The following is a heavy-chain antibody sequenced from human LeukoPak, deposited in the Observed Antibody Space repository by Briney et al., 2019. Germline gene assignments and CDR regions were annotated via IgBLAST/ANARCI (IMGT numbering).Heavy chain of an antibody. J-gene: IGHJ4*02. CDR3: TRVDASGDSTLHFDY. CDR1: GGSFSGYY. D-gene: IGHD4-17*01. CDR2: IYHSGST. Sequence: SETLSLTCAVYGGSFSGYYWSWIRQPPGKGLEWIGEIYHSGSTNYNPSLKSRVTISVDKSKNQFSLKLSSVTAADTAVYYCTRVDASGDSTLHFDYWGQGTLVTVSS. V-gene: IGHV4-34*01.